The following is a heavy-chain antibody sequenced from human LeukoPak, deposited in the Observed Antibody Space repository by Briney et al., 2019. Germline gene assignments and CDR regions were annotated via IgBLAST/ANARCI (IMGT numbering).Heavy chain of an antibody. CDR3: AKLVVPAAMNYYYYYMDV. V-gene: IGHV4-34*01. CDR1: GGSFSGYY. D-gene: IGHD2-2*01. CDR2: INHSGST. J-gene: IGHJ6*03. Sequence: SETLSLTCAVYGGSFSGYYWSWIRQPPGKGLEWIGEINHSGSTNYNPSLKSRVTISVDMSKNQFSLKLSSVTAADTAVYYCAKLVVPAAMNYYYYYMDVWGKGTTVTVSS.